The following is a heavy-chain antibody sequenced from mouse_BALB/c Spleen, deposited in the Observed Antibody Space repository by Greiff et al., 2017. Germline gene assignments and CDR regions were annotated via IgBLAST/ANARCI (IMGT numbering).Heavy chain of an antibody. CDR1: GYTFTDYW. J-gene: IGHJ2*01. V-gene: IGHV1-69*01. CDR2: IDTSDSYT. Sequence: QVQLKQPGAELVMPGASVKMSCKASGYTFTDYWMHWVKQRPGQGLEWIGAIDTSDSYTSYNQKFKGKATLTVDESSSTAYMQLSSLTSEDSAVYYCARNYYGSSIDYWGQGTTLTVSS. D-gene: IGHD1-1*01. CDR3: ARNYYGSSIDY.